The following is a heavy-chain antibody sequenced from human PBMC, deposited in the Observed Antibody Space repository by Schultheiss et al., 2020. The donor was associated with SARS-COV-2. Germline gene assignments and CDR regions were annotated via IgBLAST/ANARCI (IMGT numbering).Heavy chain of an antibody. Sequence: SVKVSCKASGGTFSSYAISWVRQAPGQGLEWMGGIIPIFGTANYAQKFQGRVTITADESTSTAYMELSSLRSEDTAVYYCARDKWSGYYGSGFSDYWGQGTLVTVSS. J-gene: IGHJ4*02. V-gene: IGHV1-69*13. CDR1: GGTFSSYA. CDR2: IIPIFGTA. CDR3: ARDKWSGYYGSGFSDY. D-gene: IGHD3-10*01.